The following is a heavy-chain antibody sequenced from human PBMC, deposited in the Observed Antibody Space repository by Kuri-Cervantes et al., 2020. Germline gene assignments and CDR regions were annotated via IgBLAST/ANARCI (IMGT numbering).Heavy chain of an antibody. J-gene: IGHJ6*02. D-gene: IGHD3-10*01. CDR3: AGTSMVRGVIRSHYYYYGMDV. CDR2: ISSSSSYI. V-gene: IGHV3-21*01. CDR1: GFTFSSYS. Sequence: GGSLRLSCAASGFTFSSYSMNWVRQAPGKGLEWVSSISSSSSYIYYADSVKGPFTISRDNAKNSLYLQMNSLRAEDTAVYYCAGTSMVRGVIRSHYYYYGMDVWGQGTTVTVSS.